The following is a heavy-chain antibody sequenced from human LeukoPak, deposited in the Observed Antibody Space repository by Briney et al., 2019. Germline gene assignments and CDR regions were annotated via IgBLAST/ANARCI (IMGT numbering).Heavy chain of an antibody. CDR1: GGSISGGDYS. J-gene: IGHJ4*02. Sequence: SQTLSLTCAVPGGSISGGDYSWSWIRQPPGRGLEWIGYIYHRGHTYYNPSLKSRVTISVDRSQNQFSLQVTSVTAADTAVYYCARARSCSRTSRARTHFDFWGQGTQVTVSS. V-gene: IGHV4-30-2*01. D-gene: IGHD2-2*01. CDR3: ARARSCSRTSRARTHFDF. CDR2: IYHRGHT.